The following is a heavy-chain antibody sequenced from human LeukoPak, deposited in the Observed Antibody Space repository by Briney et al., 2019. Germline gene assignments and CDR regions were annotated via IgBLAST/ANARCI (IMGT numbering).Heavy chain of an antibody. CDR1: GFTLSNHW. CDR2: VNRDGSET. J-gene: IGHJ6*02. CDR3: ARNNGMDV. Sequence: GGSLRLSCAASGFTLSNHWMTWVRQVPGRGPEWVANVNRDGSETYYLDSVKGRFTISKDNAKSSLYLQMNSLRAEDTALYHCARNNGMDVWGQGTTVIVSS. V-gene: IGHV3-7*03.